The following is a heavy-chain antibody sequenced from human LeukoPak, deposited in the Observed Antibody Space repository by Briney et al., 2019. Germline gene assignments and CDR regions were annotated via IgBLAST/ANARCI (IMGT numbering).Heavy chain of an antibody. V-gene: IGHV3-30-3*01. CDR3: ARRSTAWYFLDS. Sequence: GGSLRLSCAASGFTFSSYEMHWVRQAPGKGLEWVAVISYDGNNKFYADSVTGRFTISRDNSKNTLNLQMNSLRPEDTALYYCARRSTAWYFLDSWGQGTLVTVSS. CDR1: GFTFSSYE. CDR2: ISYDGNNK. J-gene: IGHJ4*02. D-gene: IGHD6-19*01.